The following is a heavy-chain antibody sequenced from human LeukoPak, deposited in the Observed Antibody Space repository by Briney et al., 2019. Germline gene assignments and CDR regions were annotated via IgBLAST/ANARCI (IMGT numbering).Heavy chain of an antibody. Sequence: ASETLSLTCTVSGGSMSSYYWRWIRQPPGKGLEWIGYIYTSGSTNYNPSLKSRVTISVDTSKNQFSLKLSSVTAADTAVYYCARHRQLVLPIWDYWGQGTLVTVSS. CDR2: IYTSGST. D-gene: IGHD6-13*01. V-gene: IGHV4-4*09. CDR3: ARHRQLVLPIWDY. CDR1: GGSMSSYY. J-gene: IGHJ4*02.